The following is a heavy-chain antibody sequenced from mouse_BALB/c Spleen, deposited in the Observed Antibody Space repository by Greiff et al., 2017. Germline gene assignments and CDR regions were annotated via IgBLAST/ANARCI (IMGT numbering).Heavy chain of an antibody. CDR1: GFNIKDTY. V-gene: IGHV14-3*02. J-gene: IGHJ2*01. CDR2: IDPANGNT. Sequence: VQLQQSGAELVKPGASVKLSCTASGFNIKDTYMHWVKQRPEQGLEWIGRIDPANGNTKYDPKFQGKATITADTSSNTAYLQLSSLTSEDTAVYYCASGPYYGSSYDYWGQGTTLTVSS. CDR3: ASGPYYGSSYDY. D-gene: IGHD1-1*01.